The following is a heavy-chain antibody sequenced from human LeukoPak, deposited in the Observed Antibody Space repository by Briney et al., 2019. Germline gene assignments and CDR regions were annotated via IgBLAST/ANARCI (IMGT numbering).Heavy chain of an antibody. CDR2: IYYSGST. CDR3: ARDSGNCYDSSGYYYWFDP. CDR1: GGSISSYY. J-gene: IGHJ5*02. Sequence: SETLSLTCTVSGGSISSYYWSWIRQPPGKGLEWIGYIYYSGSTNYNPSLKSRVTISVDTSKNQFSLKLSSVTAADTAVYYCARDSGNCYDSSGYYYWFDPWGQGTLVTVSS. D-gene: IGHD3-22*01. V-gene: IGHV4-59*01.